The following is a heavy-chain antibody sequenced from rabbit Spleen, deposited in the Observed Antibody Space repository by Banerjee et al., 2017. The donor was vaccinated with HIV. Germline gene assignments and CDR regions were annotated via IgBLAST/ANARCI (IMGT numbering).Heavy chain of an antibody. J-gene: IGHJ4*01. Sequence: QSLEESGGDLVKPGASLTLTCTASGFSFSSSDYMYWVRQAPGKGLEWISCIAGSSSGFTYSATWAKGRFTCSKTSSTTVTLQMTSLTAADTATYFCARGNYYTYGNAGYAQNAFNLWGPGTLVTVS. CDR1: GFSFSSSDY. V-gene: IGHV1S40*01. CDR2: IAGSSSGFT. CDR3: ARGNYYTYGNAGYAQNAFNL. D-gene: IGHD6-1*01.